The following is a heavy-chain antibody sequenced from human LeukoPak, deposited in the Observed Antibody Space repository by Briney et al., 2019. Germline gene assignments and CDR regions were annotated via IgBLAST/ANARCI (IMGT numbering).Heavy chain of an antibody. CDR3: ARSYYYDSSGTPDY. J-gene: IGHJ4*02. V-gene: IGHV3-30*02. CDR1: GFTFNTYG. D-gene: IGHD3-22*01. CDR2: TRHDGSND. Sequence: GGSLRLSCAASGFTFNTYGMHWVRQAPGKGLEWVAFTRHDGSNDYHTDSVKGRFTISRDNSKNTLYLQMNSLRAEDTAVYYCARSYYYDSSGTPDYWGQGTLVTVSS.